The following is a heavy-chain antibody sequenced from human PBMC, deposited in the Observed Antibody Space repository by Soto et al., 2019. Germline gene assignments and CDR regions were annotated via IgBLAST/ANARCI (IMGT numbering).Heavy chain of an antibody. CDR1: GDSVSSTSAA. CDR2: TYYRSKWYS. CDR3: ARGSYYSGWV. D-gene: IGHD6-19*01. Sequence: SQTLSLTCAISGDSVSSTSAAWSWIRQSPSRGLEWLRRTYYRSKWYSDYAVSVKSRITINPDTSKNQFSLQLNSVTPEDTAVYYCARGSYYSGWVWGQGTLVTVSS. V-gene: IGHV6-1*01. J-gene: IGHJ4*02.